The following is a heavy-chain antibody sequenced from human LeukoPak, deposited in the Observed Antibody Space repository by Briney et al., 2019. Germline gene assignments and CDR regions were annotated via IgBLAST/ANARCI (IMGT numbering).Heavy chain of an antibody. D-gene: IGHD4-17*01. CDR2: IYHSGST. CDR1: GDSISSGGYS. J-gene: IGHJ4*02. Sequence: SETLSLTCAVSGDSISSGGYSWSWIRQPPGKGLEWIGYIYHSGSTYYNPSLKSRVTISVDRSKNQFSLKLSSVTAADTAMYYCARGETTVTSFDYWGQGTLVTVSS. V-gene: IGHV4-30-2*01. CDR3: ARGETTVTSFDY.